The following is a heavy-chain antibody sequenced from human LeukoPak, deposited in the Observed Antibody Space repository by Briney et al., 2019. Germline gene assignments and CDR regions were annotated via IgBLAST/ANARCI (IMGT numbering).Heavy chain of an antibody. J-gene: IGHJ3*02. Sequence: GGSLRLSCAASGFTFSSYAMHWVRQAPGKGLEWVTVISYDGSNEYYADSVKGRFTISRDNSKNTLYLQMNNLTSDDTAVYYCARVRNWGFVYDGFDIWGQGTMVTVSS. D-gene: IGHD1-14*01. V-gene: IGHV3-30-3*01. CDR2: ISYDGSNE. CDR1: GFTFSSYA. CDR3: ARVRNWGFVYDGFDI.